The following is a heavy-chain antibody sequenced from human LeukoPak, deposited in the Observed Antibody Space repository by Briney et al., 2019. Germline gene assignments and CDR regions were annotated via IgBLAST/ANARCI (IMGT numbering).Heavy chain of an antibody. Sequence: SETLSLTCTVSGGSISSDHWSWIRQPPGKGLEWIGSIYYSGSTYYNPSLKSRVTNSVNTSKNQFSLKLTSVTAADTAVYYCASRSSTYAYNWFDPWGQGTLVTVSS. CDR3: ASRSSTYAYNWFDP. CDR1: GGSISSDH. D-gene: IGHD2-2*01. V-gene: IGHV4-39*01. J-gene: IGHJ5*02. CDR2: IYYSGST.